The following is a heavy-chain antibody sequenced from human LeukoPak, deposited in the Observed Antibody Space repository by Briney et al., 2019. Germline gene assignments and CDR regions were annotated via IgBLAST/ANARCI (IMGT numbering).Heavy chain of an antibody. CDR1: GFTVSSNY. Sequence: GGSLRLSCAASGFTVSSNYMSWVRQAPGKGLECVSLIYGGGSTYCADSVKGRFTISRDNSKNTIFLQLTSLRVEDTAVYYCASKGQYCGTLTCKDYWGRGTLVTVSS. CDR3: ASKGQYCGTLTCKDY. CDR2: IYGGGST. D-gene: IGHD2-21*01. V-gene: IGHV3-53*01. J-gene: IGHJ4*02.